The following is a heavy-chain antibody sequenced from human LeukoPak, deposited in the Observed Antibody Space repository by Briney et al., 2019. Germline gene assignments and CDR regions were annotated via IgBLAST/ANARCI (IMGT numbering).Heavy chain of an antibody. V-gene: IGHV3-21*01. CDR1: GFTFSSYS. CDR3: ARRLLGSLIFFKRSSSWYDY. Sequence: GGSLRLSCAASGFTFSSYSMNWVRQAPGKGLEWVSSISSSSSYIYYADSVKGRFTISRDNAKNSLYLQMNSLRAEDTAVYYCARRLLGSLIFFKRSSSWYDYWGQGTLVTVSS. CDR2: ISSSSSYI. D-gene: IGHD6-13*01. J-gene: IGHJ4*02.